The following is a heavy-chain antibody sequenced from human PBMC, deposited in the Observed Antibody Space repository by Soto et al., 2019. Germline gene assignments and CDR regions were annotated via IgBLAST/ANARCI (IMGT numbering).Heavy chain of an antibody. J-gene: IGHJ6*02. D-gene: IGHD3-10*01. CDR1: GGTFSSYT. V-gene: IGHV1-69*02. Sequence: QVQLVQSGAAVKKPGSSVKVSCKASGGTFSSYTISWVRQAPGQGLEWMGRIIPILGIANYAQKFQGRVTITADKSTSTAYMELSSLRSEDTAVYYCAGVTMVRGVISSYYYYGMDVWGQGTTVTVSS. CDR2: IIPILGIA. CDR3: AGVTMVRGVISSYYYYGMDV.